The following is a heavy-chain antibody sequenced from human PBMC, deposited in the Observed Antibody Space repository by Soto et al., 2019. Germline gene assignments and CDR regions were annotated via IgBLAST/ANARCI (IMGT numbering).Heavy chain of an antibody. J-gene: IGHJ4*02. Sequence: GGSLRLSCAASGFTFSSYWMHWVRQAPGKGLVWVSRINSDGSSTTYADSVKGRFTISRDNAKNTLYLQMNSLRAEDTSVYYCARGGPTFGGIIVTYWGQGTLVTVSS. D-gene: IGHD3-16*02. CDR1: GFTFSSYW. CDR3: ARGGPTFGGIIVTY. V-gene: IGHV3-74*01. CDR2: INSDGSST.